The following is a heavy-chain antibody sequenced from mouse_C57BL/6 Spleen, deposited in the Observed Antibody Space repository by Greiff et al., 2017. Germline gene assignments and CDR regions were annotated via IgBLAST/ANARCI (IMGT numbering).Heavy chain of an antibody. V-gene: IGHV1-15*01. CDR2: IDPETGGT. J-gene: IGHJ2*01. Sequence: VQLQQSGAELVRPGASVTLSCKASGYTFTDYEMHWVKQTPVHGLEWIGAIDPETGGTAYNQKFKGKAILTADKSSSTAYMELRSLTSEDSAVYYCTRKGGYYVGFDYWGQGTTLTVSS. CDR3: TRKGGYYVGFDY. D-gene: IGHD2-3*01. CDR1: GYTFTDYE.